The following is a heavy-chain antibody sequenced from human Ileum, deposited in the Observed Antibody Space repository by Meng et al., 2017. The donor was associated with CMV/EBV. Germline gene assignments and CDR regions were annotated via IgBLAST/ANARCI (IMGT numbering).Heavy chain of an antibody. J-gene: IGHJ6*02. CDR2: IRSSPNHI. CDR3: SRDNGGDPSSYYYYGMDV. V-gene: IGHV3-21*06. Sequence: GGSLRLSCAASGFTFSSYAMSWVRQAPGKGLEWVSSIRSSPNHIYYADSVKGRVTISRDNAKNSLYLQMDSLRTEDTAVYYCSRDNGGDPSSYYYYGMDVWGQGTTVTVSS. D-gene: IGHD2-21*02. CDR1: GFTFSSYA.